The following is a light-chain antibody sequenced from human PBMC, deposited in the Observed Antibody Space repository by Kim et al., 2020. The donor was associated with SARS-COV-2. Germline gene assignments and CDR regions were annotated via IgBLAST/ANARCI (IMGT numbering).Light chain of an antibody. J-gene: IGLJ2*01. CDR3: NSRDSNDNVV. CDR2: GKN. V-gene: IGLV3-19*01. CDR1: SLRSSY. Sequence: SSELTQDPDMYVALGQTVRITSQRDSLRSSYAKWNQQKPGQAPIVVIYGKNNRPSGIPDRFSGSSSGNTASLTITGTQAGDEADYYCNSRDSNDNVVFGGGTLLTFL.